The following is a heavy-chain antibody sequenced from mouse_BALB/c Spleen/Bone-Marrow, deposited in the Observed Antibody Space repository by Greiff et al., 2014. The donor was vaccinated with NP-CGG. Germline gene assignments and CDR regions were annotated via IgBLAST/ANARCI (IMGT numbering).Heavy chain of an antibody. V-gene: IGHV1-4*01. CDR2: INPSSGYT. J-gene: IGHJ3*01. D-gene: IGHD2-14*01. CDR1: GYTFTSYT. CDR3: ARAAYYRYDEGAWFAY. Sequence: VQLVESGAELARPGASVKMSCKASGYTFTSYTMHWVKQRPGQGLEWIGYINPSSGYTNYNQKFKDKATLTAGKSSSTAYMQLSSLTSEDSAVYYCARAAYYRYDEGAWFAYWGQGTLVTVSA.